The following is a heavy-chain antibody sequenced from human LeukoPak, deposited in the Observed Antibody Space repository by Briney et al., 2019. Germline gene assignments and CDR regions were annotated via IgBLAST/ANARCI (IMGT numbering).Heavy chain of an antibody. D-gene: IGHD6-13*01. J-gene: IGHJ4*02. V-gene: IGHV4-59*01. CDR3: ARERYSSNWFIDY. CDR2: IYYSGST. CDR1: GGSISSYY. Sequence: PSETLSLTCTVSGGSISSYYWTWIRQPPGKGLEWIGYIYYSGSTNYNLSLKNRVTISVDTSKNQFPLKLSSVTAADTAVYYCARERYSSNWFIDYWGQGTLVTVSS.